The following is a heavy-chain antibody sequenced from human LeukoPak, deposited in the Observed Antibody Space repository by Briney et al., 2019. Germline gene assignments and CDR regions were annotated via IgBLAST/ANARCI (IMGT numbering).Heavy chain of an antibody. D-gene: IGHD2-21*02. Sequence: GESLNISCKGSGYSFSNYWIGWVRQMPGKGLEWMGIIYPGDSNTRYSPSFQGQVTISADKSISTAYLQWTSLKASDTAIYYCARQPLVRDCGGDCEFDYWGQGTRVSVSS. CDR1: GYSFSNYW. CDR3: ARQPLVRDCGGDCEFDY. J-gene: IGHJ4*02. V-gene: IGHV5-51*01. CDR2: IYPGDSNT.